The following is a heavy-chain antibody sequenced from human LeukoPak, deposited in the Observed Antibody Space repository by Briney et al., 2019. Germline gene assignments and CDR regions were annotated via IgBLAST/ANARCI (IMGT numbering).Heavy chain of an antibody. Sequence: SETLSLTCTVSGGSISSYYWSWIRQPPGKGLEWIGYIYYSGSTNYNPSLKSRVTISVDTSKNQFSLKLSSVTAADTAVYYCARDPSMVAVTPTGAFDIWGQGTMVTVSS. CDR2: IYYSGST. D-gene: IGHD5-18*01. CDR3: ARDPSMVAVTPTGAFDI. V-gene: IGHV4-59*01. J-gene: IGHJ3*02. CDR1: GGSISSYY.